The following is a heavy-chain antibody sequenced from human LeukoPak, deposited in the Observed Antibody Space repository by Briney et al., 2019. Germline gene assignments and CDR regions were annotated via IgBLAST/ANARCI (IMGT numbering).Heavy chain of an antibody. CDR3: AREGFAMVRGVIGVRGWFDP. D-gene: IGHD3-10*01. Sequence: PGGSLRLSCAASGFTFSSYAMSWVRQAPGKGLEWVSAISGSGGSTYYADSVKGRFTISRDNSKNTLYLQMNSLRAEDTAVYYCAREGFAMVRGVIGVRGWFDPWGQGTLVTVSS. J-gene: IGHJ5*02. CDR2: ISGSGGST. CDR1: GFTFSSYA. V-gene: IGHV3-23*01.